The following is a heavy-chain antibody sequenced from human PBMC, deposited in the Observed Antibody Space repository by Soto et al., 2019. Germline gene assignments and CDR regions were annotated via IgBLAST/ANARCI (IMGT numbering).Heavy chain of an antibody. CDR3: AGGGDSSGYPRFDY. CDR2: IIPIFGTA. V-gene: IGHV1-69*01. CDR1: GGTFSSYA. D-gene: IGHD3-22*01. J-gene: IGHJ4*01. Sequence: QVQLVQSGAEVKKPGSSVRVSCKASGGTFSSYAISWVRQAPGQGLEWMGGIIPIFGTANYAQKFQGRVTITADESTSTAYMELSSLRSEDTAVYYCAGGGDSSGYPRFDYWGQEPWSPSPQ.